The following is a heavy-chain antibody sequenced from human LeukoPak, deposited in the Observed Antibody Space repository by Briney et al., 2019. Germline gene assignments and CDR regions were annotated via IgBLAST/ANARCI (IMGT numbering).Heavy chain of an antibody. D-gene: IGHD4-17*01. V-gene: IGHV4-59*08. Sequence: SETLSLTCTVSGVSISSYYWSWIRQPPGKGLEWIGYIYYSGSTNYNPSLKSRVTISVDTSKNQFSLKLSSVTAADTAVYYCARHRYGSPFDYWGQGTLVTVSS. CDR2: IYYSGST. CDR1: GVSISSYY. CDR3: ARHRYGSPFDY. J-gene: IGHJ4*02.